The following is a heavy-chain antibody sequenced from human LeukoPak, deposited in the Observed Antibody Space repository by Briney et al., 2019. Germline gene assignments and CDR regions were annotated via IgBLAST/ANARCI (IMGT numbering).Heavy chain of an antibody. D-gene: IGHD6-19*01. Sequence: PGGSLRLCCAASGFTFSSYAMNWVRQAPAKGLEWVSAISGSGGSTYYADSVKGRFTISRDNSKNTLCLQMNSLRAEDTAVYYCAKAYSSGCLDYWGQGTLVTVSS. CDR1: GFTFSSYA. CDR2: ISGSGGST. J-gene: IGHJ4*02. CDR3: AKAYSSGCLDY. V-gene: IGHV3-23*01.